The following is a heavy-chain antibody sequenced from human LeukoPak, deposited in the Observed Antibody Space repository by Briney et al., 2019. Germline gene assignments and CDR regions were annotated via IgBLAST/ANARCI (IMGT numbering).Heavy chain of an antibody. CDR1: GGTFSSYA. Sequence: SVKVSCKASGGTFSSYAISWVRQAPGQGLEWMGGIIPISGTANYAQKFQGRVTITADESTSTAYMELSSLRSEDTAVYYCARGYCSGGSCYGDYYYGMDVWGQGTTVTVSS. CDR3: ARGYCSGGSCYGDYYYGMDV. J-gene: IGHJ6*02. V-gene: IGHV1-69*13. CDR2: IIPISGTA. D-gene: IGHD2-15*01.